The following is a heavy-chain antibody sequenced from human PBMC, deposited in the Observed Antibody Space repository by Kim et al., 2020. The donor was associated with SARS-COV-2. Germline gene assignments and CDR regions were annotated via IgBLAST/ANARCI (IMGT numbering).Heavy chain of an antibody. J-gene: IGHJ4*02. CDR3: ARAGTGYHFDC. D-gene: IGHD3-9*01. CDR2: TT. Sequence: TTDYAASVKGRFTISRADSKPISYLKMNTLGTGDTAVYFCARAGTGYHFDCWGQGTLVTVSS. V-gene: IGHV3-49*02.